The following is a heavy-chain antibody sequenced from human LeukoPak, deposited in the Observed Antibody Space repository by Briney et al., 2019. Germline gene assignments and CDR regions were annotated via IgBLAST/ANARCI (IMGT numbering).Heavy chain of an antibody. V-gene: IGHV4-30-2*01. CDR3: ARADSRSTNDAFDI. D-gene: IGHD2-15*01. CDR2: IYHSGST. J-gene: IGHJ3*02. Sequence: SETLSLTCAVSGGSISSGGYSWSWIRQPPGKGLEWIGYIYHSGSTYYNPSLKSRVTISVDRSKNQFSLKLSSVTAADTAVYYCARADSRSTNDAFDIWGRGTMVTVSS. CDR1: GGSISSGGYS.